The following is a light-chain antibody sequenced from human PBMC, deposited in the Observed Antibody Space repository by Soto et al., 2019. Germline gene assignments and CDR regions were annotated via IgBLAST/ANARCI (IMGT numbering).Light chain of an antibody. V-gene: IGKV3-20*01. CDR2: AAS. Sequence: EIVLTQSPGTLSLSAGERATLSCRASQSVSSICLAWYQQKPGQAPRLVIYAASSRATGIPDRFSGSGSGTDFTLTISRVEPEDFAVYYCQQYSRSPQKMYTFGQGTKLEIK. CDR3: QQYSRSPQKMYT. CDR1: QSVSSIC. J-gene: IGKJ2*01.